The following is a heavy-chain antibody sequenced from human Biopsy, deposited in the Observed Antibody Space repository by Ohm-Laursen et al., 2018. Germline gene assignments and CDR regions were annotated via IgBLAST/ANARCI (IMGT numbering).Heavy chain of an antibody. CDR2: IRSKAKSYAP. CDR1: GFTFSASA. Sequence: SLRLSCAASGFTFSASAVHWVRQASGKGLEWVGRIRSKAKSYAPAYAASGTGRFTISKDDSKNTTYLQMNSLKTEDTAVYYCALEGAGFDNWGQGTLVTVSS. D-gene: IGHD3-10*01. V-gene: IGHV3-73*01. CDR3: ALEGAGFDN. J-gene: IGHJ4*02.